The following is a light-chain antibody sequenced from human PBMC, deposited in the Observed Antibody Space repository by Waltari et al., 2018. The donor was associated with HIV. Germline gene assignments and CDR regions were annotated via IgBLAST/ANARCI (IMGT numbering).Light chain of an antibody. Sequence: DIQMTRSPSSLSASIGDRVTITCRASQNINHYLNWYQHEPGKPPKLLIYAASTLQSGVPSRFSASGFGTDFTLTISNLQPEDFATYYCQQSSDLPSTFGPGTKVDIK. CDR3: QQSSDLPST. CDR1: QNINHY. V-gene: IGKV1-39*01. J-gene: IGKJ3*01. CDR2: AAS.